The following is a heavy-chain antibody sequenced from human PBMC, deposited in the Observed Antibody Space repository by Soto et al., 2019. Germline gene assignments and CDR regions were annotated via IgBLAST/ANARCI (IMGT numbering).Heavy chain of an antibody. CDR1: GGSISSYY. Sequence: QVQLQESGPGLVQPSKTLSLTCTVSGGSISSYYWSWIRQPPGKELQYIGYIYYSGSTNYNPTIRRRVTVADEAATEQCSLRLSSVTAADTAGYYCARGWWEREGYVMDVWGQGTTVTVSS. V-gene: IGHV4-59*08. J-gene: IGHJ6*02. D-gene: IGHD1-26*01. CDR2: IYYSGST. CDR3: ARGWWEREGYVMDV.